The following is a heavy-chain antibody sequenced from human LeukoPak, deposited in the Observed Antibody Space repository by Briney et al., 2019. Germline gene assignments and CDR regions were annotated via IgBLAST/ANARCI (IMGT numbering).Heavy chain of an antibody. Sequence: KPSETLSLTCTVSGGSISSYYWSWIRQPPGKGLEWIGYIYYSGSTNYNPSLKSRVTISVDTSKNQFSLKLSSVTAADTAVYYCANLYGSGSYSCYYWGQGTLVTVSS. J-gene: IGHJ4*02. CDR3: ANLYGSGSYSCYY. CDR1: GGSISSYY. V-gene: IGHV4-59*08. D-gene: IGHD3-10*01. CDR2: IYYSGST.